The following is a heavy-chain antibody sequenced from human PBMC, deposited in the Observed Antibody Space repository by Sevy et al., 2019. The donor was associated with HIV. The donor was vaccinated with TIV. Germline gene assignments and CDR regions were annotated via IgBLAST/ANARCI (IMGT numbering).Heavy chain of an antibody. Sequence: GGSLRLSCAASGFTFSTYDMTWVRQAPGKGLEWVSVISLSGGDTYYTDSVKGRFTISRDNSKNTLYLQMNSLRAEDTAVYYCAKDRVSGTYYTGDFDYWGQGTLVTVSS. J-gene: IGHJ4*02. V-gene: IGHV3-23*01. CDR3: AKDRVSGTYYTGDFDY. CDR1: GFTFSTYD. CDR2: ISLSGGDT. D-gene: IGHD3-10*01.